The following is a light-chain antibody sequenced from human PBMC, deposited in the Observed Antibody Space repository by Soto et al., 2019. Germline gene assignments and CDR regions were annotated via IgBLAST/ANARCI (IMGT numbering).Light chain of an antibody. Sequence: QSALAQPPSASGSPGQSVTITCTGTNSDVGTYNYVSWYQQHPGKAPKLMIYEVSNRPSGVSNRFSGSKSGNTASLTISGLQAEDEADYYCTSYASSGTHVFGGGTQLTVL. CDR1: NSDVGTYNY. CDR2: EVS. J-gene: IGLJ7*01. CDR3: TSYASSGTHV. V-gene: IGLV2-14*01.